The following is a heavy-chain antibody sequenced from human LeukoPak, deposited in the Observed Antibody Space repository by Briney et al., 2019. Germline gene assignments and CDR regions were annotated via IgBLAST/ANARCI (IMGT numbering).Heavy chain of an antibody. J-gene: IGHJ4*02. CDR2: MNPNSGNT. V-gene: IGHV1-8*01. CDR3: ARSPYYYGSGSYPD. D-gene: IGHD3-10*01. Sequence: ASVKVSCKASGYTFTSYDINWVRQATGQGLEWMGWMNPNSGNTGYAQKFQGRVTMTRNTSISTAYMELSSLRPEDTAVYYCARSPYYYGSGSYPDWGQGTLVTVSS. CDR1: GYTFTSYD.